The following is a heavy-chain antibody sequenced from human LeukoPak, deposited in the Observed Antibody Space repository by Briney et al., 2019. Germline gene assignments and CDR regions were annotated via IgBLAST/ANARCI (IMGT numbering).Heavy chain of an antibody. CDR2: ISGSGGST. J-gene: IGHJ4*02. Sequence: GGSLRLSCAASGFTFSSYAMSWVRQAPGKGLEWVSAISGSGGSTYYADSVKGRFTIPRDNSKNTLYLQMNSLRAEDTAVYYCAKGRGYDSVGDDYWGQGTLVTVSS. D-gene: IGHD5-12*01. CDR3: AKGRGYDSVGDDY. CDR1: GFTFSSYA. V-gene: IGHV3-23*01.